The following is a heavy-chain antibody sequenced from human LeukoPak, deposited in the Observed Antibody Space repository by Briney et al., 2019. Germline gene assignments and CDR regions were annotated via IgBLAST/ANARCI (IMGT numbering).Heavy chain of an antibody. CDR2: IIPIFGTA. Sequence: ASVKVSCKASGGTFSSYAISWVRQAPGQGLEWMGRIIPIFGTANCAQKFQGRVTITTDESTSTAYMELSSLRAEDTAVYYCARVTSDTAMGHWGQGTLVTVSS. V-gene: IGHV1-69*05. CDR3: ARVTSDTAMGH. D-gene: IGHD5-18*01. CDR1: GGTFSSYA. J-gene: IGHJ4*02.